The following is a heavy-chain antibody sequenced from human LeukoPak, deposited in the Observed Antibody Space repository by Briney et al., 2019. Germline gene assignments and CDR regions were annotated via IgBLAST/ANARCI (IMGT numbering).Heavy chain of an antibody. Sequence: GGSLRLSCAASGFTVSSNYMSWVRQAAGKGLEWVSGIYSGGSTYYADSAKGRFTISRDNSKNTLYLQMNSLGAEDTAVYYCARSIAADYFDYWGQGTLVTVSS. CDR3: ARSIAADYFDY. CDR1: GFTVSSNY. J-gene: IGHJ4*02. CDR2: IYSGGST. D-gene: IGHD6-25*01. V-gene: IGHV3-53*01.